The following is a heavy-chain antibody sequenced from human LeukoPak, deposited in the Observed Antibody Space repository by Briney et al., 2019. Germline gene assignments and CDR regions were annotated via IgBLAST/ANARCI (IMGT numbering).Heavy chain of an antibody. V-gene: IGHV1-18*01. CDR2: ISAYNGNT. CDR3: ARESKGTYHDILTGYSIHYMDV. CDR1: GYTFTSYG. J-gene: IGHJ6*03. D-gene: IGHD3-9*01. Sequence: ASVKVSCKASGYTFTSYGISWVRQAPGQGLEWMGWISAYNGNTNYAQKLQGRVTMTTDTSTSTAYMELRSLRSDDTAVYYCARESKGTYHDILTGYSIHYMDVWGKGTTVTVSS.